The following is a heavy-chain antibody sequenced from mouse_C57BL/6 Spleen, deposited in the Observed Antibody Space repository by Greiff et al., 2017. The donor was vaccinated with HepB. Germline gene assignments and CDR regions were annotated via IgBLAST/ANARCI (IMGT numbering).Heavy chain of an antibody. D-gene: IGHD1-1*01. CDR3: ARGPPLYGSSPAWFAY. J-gene: IGHJ3*01. CDR2: IYPGSGST. CDR1: GYTFTSYW. Sequence: QVQLQQPGAELVKPGASVKMSCKASGYTFTSYWITWVKQRPGQGLEWIGDIYPGSGSTNYNEKFKSKATLTVDTSSITAYMQLSSLTSEDSAVYYCARGPPLYGSSPAWFAYWGQGTLVTVSA. V-gene: IGHV1-55*01.